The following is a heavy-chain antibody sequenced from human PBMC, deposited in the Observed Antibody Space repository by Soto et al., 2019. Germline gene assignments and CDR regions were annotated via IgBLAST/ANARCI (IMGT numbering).Heavy chain of an antibody. D-gene: IGHD3-22*01. V-gene: IGHV3-30-3*01. Sequence: QVQLVESGGGVVQPGRSLRLSCAASGFTFSSYAMHWVRQAPGKWLEWVAVISYDGSNKYYADSVKGRFTISRDNSKNTLYLQMNSLRAEDTAVYYCAREVVDDYYDSSGSLDYWGQGTLVTVSS. CDR1: GFTFSSYA. CDR2: ISYDGSNK. CDR3: AREVVDDYYDSSGSLDY. J-gene: IGHJ4*02.